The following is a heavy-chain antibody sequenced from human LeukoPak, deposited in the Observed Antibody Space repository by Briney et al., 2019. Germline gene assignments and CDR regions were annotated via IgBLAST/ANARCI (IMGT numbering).Heavy chain of an antibody. CDR2: IYHSGST. CDR1: GYSISSGNY. V-gene: IGHV4-38-2*02. J-gene: IGHJ4*02. Sequence: PSETLSLTXTVSGYSISSGNYWGWIRQPPGKGPEWIGSIYHSGSTYYNPSLKSRVSISVDTSKNQFSLRLSSVTAADTAVYYCARDGDFYYFDYWGQRTLVTVSS. CDR3: ARDGDFYYFDY.